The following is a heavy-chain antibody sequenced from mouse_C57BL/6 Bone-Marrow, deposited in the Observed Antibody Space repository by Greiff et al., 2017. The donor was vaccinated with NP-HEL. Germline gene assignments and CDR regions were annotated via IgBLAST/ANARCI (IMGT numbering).Heavy chain of an antibody. J-gene: IGHJ2*01. CDR3: VRTATVVDYYFDY. CDR2: IRSKSNNYAT. D-gene: IGHD1-1*01. Sequence: EVQLVESGGGLVQPKGSLKLSCAASGFSFNTYAMNWVRQAPGKGLEWVARIRSKSNNYATYYADSVKDRFTISRDDSESMLYLQMNNLKTEDTAMYYCVRTATVVDYYFDYWGQGTTLTVSS. V-gene: IGHV10-1*01. CDR1: GFSFNTYA.